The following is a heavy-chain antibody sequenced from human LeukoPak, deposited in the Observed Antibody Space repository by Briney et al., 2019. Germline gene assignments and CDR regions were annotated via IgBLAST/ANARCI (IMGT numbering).Heavy chain of an antibody. J-gene: IGHJ4*02. CDR1: GFTFSSYG. CDR2: ISYDGSNK. V-gene: IGHV3-30*18. CDR3: AKEGFDS. Sequence: GGSLRLSCAASGFTFSSYGMHWVRQAPGKGLEWVAVISYDGSNKYYADSVKGRITISRDNSKNTLYLQMNSLRAEDTAVYYCAKEGFDSWGQGTLVTVSS.